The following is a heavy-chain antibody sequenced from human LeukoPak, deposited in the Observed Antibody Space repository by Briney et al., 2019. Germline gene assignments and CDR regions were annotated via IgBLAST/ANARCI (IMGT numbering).Heavy chain of an antibody. CDR1: GFTFSSYG. J-gene: IGHJ3*02. D-gene: IGHD3-22*01. Sequence: GGSLRLSCAASGFTFSSYGMHWVRQAPGKRLEWVAVISYDGSNKYYADSVKGRFTISRDNSKNTLYLQMNSLRAEDTAVYYCAKGYYYDSSGTAFDIWGQGTMVTVSS. CDR2: ISYDGSNK. CDR3: AKGYYYDSSGTAFDI. V-gene: IGHV3-30*18.